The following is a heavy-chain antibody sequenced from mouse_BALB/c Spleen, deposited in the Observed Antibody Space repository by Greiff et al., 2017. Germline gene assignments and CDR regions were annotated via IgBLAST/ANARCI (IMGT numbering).Heavy chain of an antibody. V-gene: IGHV5-6-5*01. CDR3: ARGKALYYGNYEEFAY. CDR1: GFTFSSYA. J-gene: IGHJ3*01. CDR2: ISSGGST. D-gene: IGHD2-1*01. Sequence: EVQLVESGGGLVKPGGSLKLSCAASGFTFSSYAMSWVRQTPEKRLEWVASISSGGSTYYPDSVKGRFTISRDNARNILYLQMSSLRSEDTAMYYCARGKALYYGNYEEFAYWGQGTLVTVSA.